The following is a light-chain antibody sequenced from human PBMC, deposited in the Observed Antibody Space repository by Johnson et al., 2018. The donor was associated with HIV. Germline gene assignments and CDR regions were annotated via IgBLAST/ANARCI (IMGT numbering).Light chain of an antibody. Sequence: QSVLTQPPSVSAAPGQKVTISCSGSSSNIGNNYVSWYKQFPGTAPKLLMYENNKRPSGIPDRFSGSKSATTATLGITGLQTGDEAEYYCGAWEGRLRVYVFGTGTTFTV. CDR3: GAWEGRLRVYV. V-gene: IGLV1-51*02. J-gene: IGLJ1*01. CDR1: SSNIGNNY. CDR2: ENN.